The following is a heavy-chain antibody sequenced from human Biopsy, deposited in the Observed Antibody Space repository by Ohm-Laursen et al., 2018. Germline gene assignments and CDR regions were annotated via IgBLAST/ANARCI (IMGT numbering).Heavy chain of an antibody. J-gene: IGHJ4*02. D-gene: IGHD5-12*01. CDR2: MTPKTGKT. CDR1: GYTFTDYD. V-gene: IGHV1-8*01. CDR3: ARGGYDYDY. Sequence: SSVKVSCKASGYTFTDYDINWVRQASGQGLEWVGWMTPKTGKTGYTQKLQGRLTMTRDTSTSTAYMELSSLRSEDAAIYYCARGGYDYDYWGQGTLVTVSS.